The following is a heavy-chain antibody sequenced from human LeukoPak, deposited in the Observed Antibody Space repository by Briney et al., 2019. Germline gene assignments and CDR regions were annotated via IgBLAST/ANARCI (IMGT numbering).Heavy chain of an antibody. D-gene: IGHD4-17*01. J-gene: IGHJ4*02. CDR1: GFTFSSYW. CDR2: INTDGGST. V-gene: IGHV3-74*01. CDR3: ARDALYGDYDY. Sequence: PGGSLRLSCAASGFTFSSYWMHWVRQAPGKGLVWVSRINTDGGSTSYADSVKGRFTISRDNAKNTLYLQMNSLRAEDTAVYYCARDALYGDYDYWGQGTLVTVSS.